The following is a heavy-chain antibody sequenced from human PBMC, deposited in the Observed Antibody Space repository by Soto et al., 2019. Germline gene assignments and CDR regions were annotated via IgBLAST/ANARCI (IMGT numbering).Heavy chain of an antibody. Sequence: SLKVSCKASGGTFSSYAISWVRQAPGQGLEWMGGIIPIFGTANYAQKFQGRVTITADKSTGTAYMELNSLRSEDTAVYYCVRDSPIGSTFSGYDGIDYWGQGTLVTVSS. CDR1: GGTFSSYA. CDR3: VRDSPIGSTFSGYDGIDY. J-gene: IGHJ4*02. CDR2: IIPIFGTA. D-gene: IGHD5-12*01. V-gene: IGHV1-69*06.